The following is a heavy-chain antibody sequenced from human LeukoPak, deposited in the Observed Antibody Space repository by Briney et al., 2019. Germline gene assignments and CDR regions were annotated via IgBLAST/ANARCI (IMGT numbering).Heavy chain of an antibody. V-gene: IGHV3-20*04. CDR2: INWNGGST. CDR3: PRGRRGRYYFDY. CDR1: GFPFDDYG. J-gene: IGHJ4*02. Sequence: GGSLRLSCAASGFPFDDYGMSGARQAPGKGLEWVSGINWNGGSTGYADSVKGRFTISRDNAKNSLYLQMNSLRAEDTALYYCPRGRRGRYYFDYWGQGTLVTVSS.